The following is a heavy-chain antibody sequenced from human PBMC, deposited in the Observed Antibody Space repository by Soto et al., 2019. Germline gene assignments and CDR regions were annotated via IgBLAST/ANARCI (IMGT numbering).Heavy chain of an antibody. CDR2: IIPIFGTA. CDR3: ARKVTLYDMPYGMDV. D-gene: IGHD3-9*01. Sequence: SVKVSCKASGGTFSSYSISWGRQAPGQGLEWMGGIIPIFGTANYAQKFQGRVTITADESTSTAYMELSSLRSEDTAVYYCARKVTLYDMPYGMDVWGQGTTVTVSS. J-gene: IGHJ6*02. CDR1: GGTFSSYS. V-gene: IGHV1-69*13.